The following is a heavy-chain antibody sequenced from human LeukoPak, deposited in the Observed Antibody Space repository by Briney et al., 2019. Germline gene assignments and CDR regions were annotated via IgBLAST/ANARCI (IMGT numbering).Heavy chain of an antibody. D-gene: IGHD1-26*01. J-gene: IGHJ6*02. Sequence: SGGSLRLSCAASGFTFSSYSMNWVRQAPGKGLEWVSSISSSSSYIYYADSVKGRFTISRDNAKNSLYLQMNSPRAEDTAVYYCARDVVGATPEGYNYYYGMDVWGQGTTVTVSS. CDR2: ISSSSSYI. CDR1: GFTFSSYS. V-gene: IGHV3-21*01. CDR3: ARDVVGATPEGYNYYYGMDV.